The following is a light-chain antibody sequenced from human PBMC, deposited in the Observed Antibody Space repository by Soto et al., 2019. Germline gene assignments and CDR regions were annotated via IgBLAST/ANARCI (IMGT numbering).Light chain of an antibody. CDR1: QGISSY. CDR2: AAS. J-gene: IGKJ2*01. CDR3: QQINSYPRT. V-gene: IGKV1-9*01. Sequence: DIQLTQSPSLLPASVGDRVTITCRASQGISSYLAWYQQKPGKAPKLLIYAASTLQSGVPSRFSGSGSGTEFSLTISSLQPEDFATYYCQQINSYPRTFGQGTKLEIK.